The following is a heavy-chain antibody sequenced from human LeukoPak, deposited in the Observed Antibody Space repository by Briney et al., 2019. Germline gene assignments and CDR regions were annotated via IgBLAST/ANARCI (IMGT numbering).Heavy chain of an antibody. CDR3: VRGQWELLSFFDH. D-gene: IGHD1-26*01. V-gene: IGHV1-2*02. J-gene: IGHJ4*02. CDR2: INPNSGGT. Sequence: ASVKVSCKASGYTFTGNYIHWVRQAPGQGLEWMGWINPNSGGTNYAQKFQGRVTMTRDTSISTAYMELSRLRSDDTAVYYCVRGQWELLSFFDHWGQGTLVTVSS. CDR1: GYTFTGNY.